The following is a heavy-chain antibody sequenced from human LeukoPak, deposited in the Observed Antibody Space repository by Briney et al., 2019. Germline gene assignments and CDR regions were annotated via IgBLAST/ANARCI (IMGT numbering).Heavy chain of an antibody. CDR3: ARDRGAGVRFLEWPLDY. CDR1: GFTFDDYG. V-gene: IGHV3-20*04. J-gene: IGHJ4*02. D-gene: IGHD3-3*01. CDR2: INRNGDST. Sequence: GGSLRLSCAASGFTFDDYGMSWVRQGPGKGLEWVSAINRNGDSTGYADSVKGRFTISRDNAKNSLYLQMNSLRAEDTALYYCARDRGAGVRFLEWPLDYWGQGTLVTVSS.